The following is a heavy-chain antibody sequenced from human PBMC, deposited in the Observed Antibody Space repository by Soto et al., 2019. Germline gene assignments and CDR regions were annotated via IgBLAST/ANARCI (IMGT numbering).Heavy chain of an antibody. J-gene: IGHJ4*02. CDR1: GYKFSDYG. D-gene: IGHD6-19*01. V-gene: IGHV1-18*01. CDR2: VSTYNGNT. Sequence: QVHLVQSGAEVKRPGASVRVSCKASGYKFSDYGISWVRQAPGQGLKWIGWVSTYNGNTYSAQNFQGRVTLTRDTSTNTAYMELRSLTSDDTAVYYCARLHGYSSGWYDYWGQGTLVTVSS. CDR3: ARLHGYSSGWYDY.